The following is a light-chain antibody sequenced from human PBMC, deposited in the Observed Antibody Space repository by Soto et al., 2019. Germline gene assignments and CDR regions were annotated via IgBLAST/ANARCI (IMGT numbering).Light chain of an antibody. Sequence: EIVMTQSPATLSLYPGERATLSRRASQSVSSNLAWYQQKPGQAPRLLIYGASTRATGVPARFSGSGSGTEFTLTISTLQSEDFAVYYCQQYDNWPPLTFGGGTKVDIK. J-gene: IGKJ4*01. CDR3: QQYDNWPPLT. CDR2: GAS. CDR1: QSVSSN. V-gene: IGKV3-15*01.